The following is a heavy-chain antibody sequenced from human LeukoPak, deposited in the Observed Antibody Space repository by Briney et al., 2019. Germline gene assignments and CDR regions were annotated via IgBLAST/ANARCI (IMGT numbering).Heavy chain of an antibody. D-gene: IGHD5-18*01. Sequence: GGSLRPSCVASGITFSNYAVSWVRQAPEKGLDWVSVISGSAHKIRYADSVKGRFTIPRDNSENIVYLQINNLRAEDTAVYYCAGRVTGYSSGYVYWGQGTLVTVSS. V-gene: IGHV3-23*01. CDR1: GITFSNYA. CDR2: ISGSAHKI. CDR3: AGRVTGYSSGYVY. J-gene: IGHJ4*02.